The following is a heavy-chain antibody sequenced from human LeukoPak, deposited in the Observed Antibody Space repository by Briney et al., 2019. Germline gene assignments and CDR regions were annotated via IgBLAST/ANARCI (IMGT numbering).Heavy chain of an antibody. CDR2: IYYSGST. Sequence: SETLSLTCTVSGGSISSSSYYWGWIRRPPGKGLEWIGSIYYSGSTYYNPSLKSRVTISVDTSKNQLSLKLSSVTAADTAVYYCARTTMSGFYYYYYGMDVWGQGTTVTVSS. J-gene: IGHJ6*02. CDR1: GGSISSSSYY. CDR3: ARTTMSGFYYYYYGMDV. V-gene: IGHV4-39*01. D-gene: IGHD3-3*01.